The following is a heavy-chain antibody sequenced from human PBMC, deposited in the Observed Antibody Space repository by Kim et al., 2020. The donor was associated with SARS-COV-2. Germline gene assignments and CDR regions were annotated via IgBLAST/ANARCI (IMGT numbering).Heavy chain of an antibody. CDR3: ARDIAAAGTGWYFDL. CDR2: IYTSGST. V-gene: IGHV4-4*07. D-gene: IGHD6-13*01. Sequence: SETLSLTCTVSGGSISSYYWSWIRQPAGKGLEWIGRIYTSGSTNYNPSLKSRVTMSVDTSKNQFSLKLSSVTAADTAVYYCARDIAAAGTGWYFDLWGRGTLVTVSS. CDR1: GGSISSYY. J-gene: IGHJ2*01.